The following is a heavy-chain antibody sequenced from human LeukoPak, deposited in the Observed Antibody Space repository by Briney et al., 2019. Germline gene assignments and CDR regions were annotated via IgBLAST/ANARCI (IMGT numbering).Heavy chain of an antibody. J-gene: IGHJ4*02. D-gene: IGHD3-3*01. CDR2: ISSSSSYI. CDR3: ASSITIFGVVIDYFDY. Sequence: PGGSLRLSCAASGFTFSSYSMNWVRQAPGKGLEWVSSISSSSSYIYYADSVKGRFTISRDNAKNSLYLQMNSLRAEDTAVYYCASSITIFGVVIDYFDYWGQGTLVTVSS. CDR1: GFTFSSYS. V-gene: IGHV3-21*01.